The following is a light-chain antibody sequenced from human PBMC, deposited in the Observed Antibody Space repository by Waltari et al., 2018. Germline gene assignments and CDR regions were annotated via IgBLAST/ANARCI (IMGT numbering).Light chain of an antibody. CDR1: SGHSSYA. CDR2: LDSDGRH. J-gene: IGLJ2*01. V-gene: IGLV4-69*01. CDR3: QTWGTGIQV. Sequence: QLVLTQSPSASASLGASVRLTCTLSSGHSSYAIAWHQQPPEKGPNLDSDGRHRTGDGIPDRFSDSNSGAERYLTISSLQSEDEADDCCQTWGTGIQVFGGGTKLTVL.